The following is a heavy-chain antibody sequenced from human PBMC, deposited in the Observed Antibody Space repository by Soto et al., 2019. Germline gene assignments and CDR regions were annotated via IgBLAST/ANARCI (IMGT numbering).Heavy chain of an antibody. CDR2: IYYSGST. CDR1: GGSISSGGYY. Sequence: SETLSLTCTASGGSISSGGYYWSWIRQHPGKGLEWIGYIYYSGSTYYNPSLKSRVTISVDTSKNQFSLKLSSVTAADTAVYYCARAGDYDFWSGPQGAFDIWGQGTMVTVSS. CDR3: ARAGDYDFWSGPQGAFDI. V-gene: IGHV4-31*03. D-gene: IGHD3-3*01. J-gene: IGHJ3*02.